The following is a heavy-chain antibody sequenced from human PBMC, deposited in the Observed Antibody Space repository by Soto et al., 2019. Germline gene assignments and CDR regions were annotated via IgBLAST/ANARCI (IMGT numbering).Heavy chain of an antibody. CDR2: ISYDGSNK. CDR1: GFTFSSYA. D-gene: IGHD6-13*01. CDR3: AREGSSSWYYLDY. Sequence: VGSLRLSCAASGFTFSSYAMHWVRQAPGKGLEWVAVISYDGSNKYYADSVKGRFTISRDNSKNTLYLQMNSLRAEDTAVYYCAREGSSSWYYLDYWGQGTLVTVSS. J-gene: IGHJ4*02. V-gene: IGHV3-30-3*01.